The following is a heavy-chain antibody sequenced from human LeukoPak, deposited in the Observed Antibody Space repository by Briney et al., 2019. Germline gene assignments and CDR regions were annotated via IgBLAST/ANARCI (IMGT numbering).Heavy chain of an antibody. V-gene: IGHV1-69*04. CDR3: ARGGGSYVFFDY. CDR2: IIPILGIA. J-gene: IGHJ4*02. CDR1: GGTFSIYA. Sequence: ASVKVSCKASGGTFSIYATSWVRQAPGQGLEWMGRIIPILGIANYAQKFQGRVTITADKSTSTAYMELSSLRSEDTALYYCARGGGSYVFFDYWGQGTLVTVSS. D-gene: IGHD1-26*01.